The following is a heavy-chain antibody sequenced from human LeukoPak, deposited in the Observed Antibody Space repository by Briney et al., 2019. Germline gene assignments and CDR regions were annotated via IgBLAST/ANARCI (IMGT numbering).Heavy chain of an antibody. CDR1: GGSISSYY. J-gene: IGHJ6*03. CDR2: IYTSGST. V-gene: IGHV4-4*07. Sequence: PSETLSLTCTVSGGSISSYYWSWIRQPAGKGLEWIGRIYTSGSTNYNPSLKSRVTMSVDTSKNQFSLKLSSVTAADTAVYYCARDLLVRANCYDSSGYYLYYYYMDVWGKGTTVTVSS. CDR3: ARDLLVRANCYDSSGYYLYYYYMDV. D-gene: IGHD3-22*01.